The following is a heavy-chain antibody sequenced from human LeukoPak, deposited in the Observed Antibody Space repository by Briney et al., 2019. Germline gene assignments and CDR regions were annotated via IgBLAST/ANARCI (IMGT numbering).Heavy chain of an antibody. Sequence: ASVKVSCKASGYTFTGYYLHWVRQAPGQGLEWIGWINPNSGGTKFALKFQGRVTLTRDTSINTAYMELSSLRSDETAVHYCARVWAYHDSSGYLEYFHEWGQGTLVTVSS. CDR3: ARVWAYHDSSGYLEYFHE. CDR2: INPNSGGT. CDR1: GYTFTGYY. J-gene: IGHJ1*01. D-gene: IGHD3-22*01. V-gene: IGHV1-2*02.